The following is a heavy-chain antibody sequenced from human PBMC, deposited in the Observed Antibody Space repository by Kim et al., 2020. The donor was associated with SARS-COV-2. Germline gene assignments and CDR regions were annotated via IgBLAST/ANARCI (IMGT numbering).Heavy chain of an antibody. Sequence: GGSLRLSCAASGFTFSSYSMNWVRQAPGKGLEWVSSISSSSSYKYYADSVKGRFTISRDNAKNSLYLQMNSLRAEDTAVYYCATLLRSGFDSYYFDYWGQGTLVTVSS. D-gene: IGHD3-3*01. CDR2: ISSSSSYK. CDR3: ATLLRSGFDSYYFDY. CDR1: GFTFSSYS. J-gene: IGHJ4*02. V-gene: IGHV3-21*01.